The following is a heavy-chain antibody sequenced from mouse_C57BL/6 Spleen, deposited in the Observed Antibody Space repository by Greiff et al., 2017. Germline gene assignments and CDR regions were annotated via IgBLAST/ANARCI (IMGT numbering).Heavy chain of an antibody. Sequence: VQLQQPGTELVKPGASVKLSCKASGYTFTSYWMHWVKQRPGQGLEWIGNLNPSNGGTKYNEKFKSKATLTVDKSSSTAYMQHSSLTSEDSAVYYCARTPWGQLRLPHFDYWGQGTTLTVSS. CDR3: ARTPWGQLRLPHFDY. D-gene: IGHD3-2*02. V-gene: IGHV1-53*01. J-gene: IGHJ2*01. CDR1: GYTFTSYW. CDR2: LNPSNGGT.